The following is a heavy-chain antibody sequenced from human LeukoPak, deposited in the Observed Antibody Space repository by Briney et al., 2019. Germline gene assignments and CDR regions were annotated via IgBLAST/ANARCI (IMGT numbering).Heavy chain of an antibody. D-gene: IGHD1-26*01. V-gene: IGHV3-21*01. CDR2: ISSSSSYI. CDR3: ASIYSGCYPFVDY. CDR1: GFTFSSYS. Sequence: GGSPRLSCAASGFTFSSYSMNWVRQAPGKGLEWVSSISSSSSYIYYADSVKGRFTISRDNAKNSLSLQMNSLRAEDTAVYYCASIYSGCYPFVDYWGQGTLVTVSS. J-gene: IGHJ4*02.